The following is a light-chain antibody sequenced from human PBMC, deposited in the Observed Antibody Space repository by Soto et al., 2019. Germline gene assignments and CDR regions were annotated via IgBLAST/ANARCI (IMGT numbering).Light chain of an antibody. J-gene: IGLJ3*02. CDR2: EAT. V-gene: IGLV2-23*01. CDR3: CSYVRTSHWV. Sequence: QSALTQPASVSGSPGQSITISCTGASSDVGTYNLVSWYQQHPLKAPKLMIYEATKRPSGVSNRFSGSKSGNTASLTISGLQAEDEADYYCCSYVRTSHWVFGGGTKVTVL. CDR1: SSDVGTYNL.